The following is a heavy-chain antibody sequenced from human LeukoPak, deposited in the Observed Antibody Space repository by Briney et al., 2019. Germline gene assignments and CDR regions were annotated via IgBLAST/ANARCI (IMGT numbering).Heavy chain of an antibody. J-gene: IGHJ4*02. D-gene: IGHD2-2*01. CDR2: IWYDGSNK. Sequence: GRSLRLSCAASGFTFSSYGMHWVRQTPGKGLEWVAVIWYDGSNKYYADSVKGRFTISRDNSKNTLYLQMNSLRAEDTAVYYCAIDMGVPAALDYWGQGTLVTVSS. V-gene: IGHV3-33*01. CDR3: AIDMGVPAALDY. CDR1: GFTFSSYG.